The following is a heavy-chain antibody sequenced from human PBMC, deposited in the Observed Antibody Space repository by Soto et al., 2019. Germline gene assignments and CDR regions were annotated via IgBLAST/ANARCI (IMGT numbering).Heavy chain of an antibody. J-gene: IGHJ5*02. D-gene: IGHD6-13*01. CDR2: IWYDGSNK. CDR3: ARDPALSIAAAVPLDWFDP. V-gene: IGHV3-33*01. Sequence: QVQLVESGGGVVQPGRSLRLSCAASGFTFSSYGMHWVRQAPGKGLEWVAVIWYDGSNKYYADSVKGRFTISRDNSKNTLYRQMNSLRAEDTAVYYCARDPALSIAAAVPLDWFDPWGQGTLVTVSS. CDR1: GFTFSSYG.